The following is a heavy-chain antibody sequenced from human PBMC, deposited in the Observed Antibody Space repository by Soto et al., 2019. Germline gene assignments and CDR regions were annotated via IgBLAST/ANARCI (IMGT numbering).Heavy chain of an antibody. CDR1: GGSISSYY. J-gene: IGHJ4*02. CDR2: IYYSGST. Sequence: SETLSLTCTVSGGSISSYYWSWIRQPPGKGLEWIGYIYYSGSTNYNPSLKSRVTISVDTSKNQFSLKLSSVTAADTAVYYCARESYYDSSGYYYVTVFDYWGQGTLVTVSS. D-gene: IGHD3-22*01. CDR3: ARESYYDSSGYYYVTVFDY. V-gene: IGHV4-59*01.